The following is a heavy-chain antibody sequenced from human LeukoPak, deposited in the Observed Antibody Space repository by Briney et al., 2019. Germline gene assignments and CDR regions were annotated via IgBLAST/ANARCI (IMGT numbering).Heavy chain of an antibody. D-gene: IGHD1-26*01. CDR2: IYHSGST. CDR1: DYSISSGSY. J-gene: IGHJ4*02. Sequence: SETLSLTCTVSDYSISSGSYWGWIRQPPGEGLEWIGSIYHSGSTYYNPSLKSRVTISVDTSKNQFSLKLSSVTAADTAVYYCARDPYSGSPDYFDYWGQGTLVTVSS. V-gene: IGHV4-38-2*02. CDR3: ARDPYSGSPDYFDY.